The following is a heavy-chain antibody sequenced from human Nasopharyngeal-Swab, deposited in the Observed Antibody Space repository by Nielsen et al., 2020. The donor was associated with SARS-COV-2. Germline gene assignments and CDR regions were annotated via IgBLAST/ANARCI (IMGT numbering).Heavy chain of an antibody. J-gene: IGHJ4*02. V-gene: IGHV3-11*06. CDR2: ISSSSSYT. CDR3: VVSPRAVAAAFDY. Sequence: WIRQPPGKGLEWVSYISSSSSYTNYADSVKGRFTISRDNAKNSLYLQMNSLRAEDTAVYYCVVSPRAVAAAFDYWGQGTLVTVSS. D-gene: IGHD6-19*01.